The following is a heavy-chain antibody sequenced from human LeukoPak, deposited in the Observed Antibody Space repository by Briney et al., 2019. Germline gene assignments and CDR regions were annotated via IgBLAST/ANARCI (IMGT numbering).Heavy chain of an antibody. J-gene: IGHJ6*03. CDR1: GGFINSTTDF. CDR3: ARHRVTAYHYMDV. D-gene: IGHD3-16*01. Sequence: PSEPLSLTCTVSGGFINSTTDFCGSIRRPPGRGVDWLGRIYYGGSIHKNPARMSRDSLFVDTSKNKSALKLTSVAVADIAVHCCARHRVTAYHYMDVWGKGTTVTVSS. V-gene: IGHV4-39*01. CDR2: IYYGGSI.